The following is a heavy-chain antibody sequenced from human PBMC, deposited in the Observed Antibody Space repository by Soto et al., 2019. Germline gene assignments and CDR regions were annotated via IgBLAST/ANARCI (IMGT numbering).Heavy chain of an antibody. V-gene: IGHV3-11*05. J-gene: IGHJ6*02. CDR3: ARELDGMDV. CDR1: GITFSDYY. Sequence: QVQLVESGGGLVKPGGSLRLSCAASGITFSDYYMSWIRQAPGKGLEWVSYISSSGHYTEHADFVRGRFPTSRDNARKSLYLQMNSLRVEDTAVYYCARELDGMDVWGQGTTVTVSS. CDR2: ISSSGHYT.